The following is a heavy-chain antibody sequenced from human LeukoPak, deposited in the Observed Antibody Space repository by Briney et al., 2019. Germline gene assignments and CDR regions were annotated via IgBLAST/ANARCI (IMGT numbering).Heavy chain of an antibody. CDR1: GFTVSSNY. CDR3: ASEGISSGYYDFDY. CDR2: IYGGGST. D-gene: IGHD3-22*01. Sequence: PGGSLRLSCAASGFTVSSNYMSWVRQAPGKGLEWVSVIYGGGSTYYADSVKGRFTISRDNSKNTLYLQMNSLRAEDTAVYYCASEGISSGYYDFDYWGQGTLVTVSS. V-gene: IGHV3-66*02. J-gene: IGHJ4*02.